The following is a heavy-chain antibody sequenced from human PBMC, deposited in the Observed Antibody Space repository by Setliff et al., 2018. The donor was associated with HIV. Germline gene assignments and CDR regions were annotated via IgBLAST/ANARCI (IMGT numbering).Heavy chain of an antibody. Sequence: RASVKVSCKASGYTFTSYGISWVRQAPGQGLEWMGWISGYNGNTKYAQKLQGRVTMTTDTSTSTAYMDLRSLRFDDTAVYYCARDPGMIAARFTIDTFDIWGQGTMVTVSS. J-gene: IGHJ3*02. CDR1: GYTFTSYG. CDR2: ISGYNGNT. V-gene: IGHV1-18*01. D-gene: IGHD6-6*01. CDR3: ARDPGMIAARFTIDTFDI.